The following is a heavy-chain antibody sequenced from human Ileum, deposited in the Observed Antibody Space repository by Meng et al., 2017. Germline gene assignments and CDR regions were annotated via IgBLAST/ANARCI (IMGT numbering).Heavy chain of an antibody. CDR1: GFTFRSYG. V-gene: IGHV3-33*01. J-gene: IGHJ4*02. CDR3: ARYRSGSSDY. Sequence: QGALLESGGGGVQPGTSLRLSCAASGFTFRSYGMHWVRQAPGKGLEWVAVIWFDGSKTYYADSVKGRFTVSRDNSKNTLYLQMNSLRADDTAVYYCARYRSGSSDYWGPGTLVTVSS. CDR2: IWFDGSKT. D-gene: IGHD6-19*01.